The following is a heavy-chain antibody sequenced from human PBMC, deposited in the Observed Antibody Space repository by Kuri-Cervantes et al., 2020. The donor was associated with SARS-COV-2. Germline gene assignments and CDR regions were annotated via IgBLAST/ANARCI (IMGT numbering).Heavy chain of an antibody. CDR2: ICYSGST. CDR1: GGSISSYY. J-gene: IGHJ3*02. D-gene: IGHD3-3*01. Sequence: SETLSLTCTVSGGSISSYYWSWIRQPPGKGLEWIGYICYSGSTNYNPSLKSRVTISVDTSKNQFSLKLSSVAAADTAVYYCARVRIFGVPGFAFDIWGQGTMVTVSS. V-gene: IGHV4-59*01. CDR3: ARVRIFGVPGFAFDI.